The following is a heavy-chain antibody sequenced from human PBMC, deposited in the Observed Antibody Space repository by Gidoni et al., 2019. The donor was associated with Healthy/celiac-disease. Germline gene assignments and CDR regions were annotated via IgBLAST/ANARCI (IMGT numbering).Heavy chain of an antibody. J-gene: IGHJ4*02. V-gene: IGHV3-48*01. CDR3: ARDRWAGPTLIHLDS. Sequence: EVQLVESGGGLVQPGGSLRLSCEVSGFTLRSYSMNWVRQAPGTGPEWISSMSSNNRVIDYADSVKGRFTISRDNAKNTLHLQMSSLSAEDTAVYYCARDRWAGPTLIHLDSWGQGSLVSVSS. CDR2: MSSNNRVI. D-gene: IGHD1-1*01. CDR1: GFTLRSYS.